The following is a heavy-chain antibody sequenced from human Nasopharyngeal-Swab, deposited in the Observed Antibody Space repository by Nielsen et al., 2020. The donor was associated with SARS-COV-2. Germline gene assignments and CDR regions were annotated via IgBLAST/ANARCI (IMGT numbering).Heavy chain of an antibody. V-gene: IGHV5-51*01. D-gene: IGHD3-3*01. Sequence: QMPGKGLEWMGIIYPGDSDTRYSPSFQGQVTISADKSISTAYLQWSSLKASDTAMYYCARLLAAGLAYFDYWGQGTLVTVSS. CDR2: IYPGDSDT. CDR3: ARLLAAGLAYFDY. J-gene: IGHJ4*02.